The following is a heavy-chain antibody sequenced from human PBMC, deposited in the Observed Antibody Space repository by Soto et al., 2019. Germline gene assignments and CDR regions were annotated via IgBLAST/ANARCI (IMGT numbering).Heavy chain of an antibody. V-gene: IGHV4-31*03. CDR3: VHRRRDSGPNGDY. D-gene: IGHD3-10*01. CDR2: IYYSGST. Sequence: SETLSLTCTVSGDSISSGGYYWNWIRQHPGKGLEWIGYIYYSGSTDYKPSLKGRITISLDTSKNQFSLKLSSVTAADTATYYCVHRRRDSGPNGDYWGPGILVTVSS. J-gene: IGHJ4*02. CDR1: GDSISSGGYY.